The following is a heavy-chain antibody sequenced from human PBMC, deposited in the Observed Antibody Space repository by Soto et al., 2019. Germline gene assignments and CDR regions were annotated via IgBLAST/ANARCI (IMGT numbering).Heavy chain of an antibody. CDR2: IYYSGST. CDR1: GGSISSSSYY. D-gene: IGHD3-10*01. J-gene: IGHJ3*02. Sequence: SETLSLTCTVSGGSISSSSYYWGWIRQPPGKGLEWIGSIYYSGSTYYNPSLKSRVTISVDTSKYQFTLKLSSVTAADASLYSCARDSLESGAFDIWGQGTMVTVSS. CDR3: ARDSLESGAFDI. V-gene: IGHV4-39*06.